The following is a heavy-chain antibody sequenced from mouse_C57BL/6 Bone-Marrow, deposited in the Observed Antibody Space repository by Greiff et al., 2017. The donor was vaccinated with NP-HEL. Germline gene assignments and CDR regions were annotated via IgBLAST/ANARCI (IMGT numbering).Heavy chain of an antibody. Sequence: VKVEESGPGLVQPSQSLSITCTVSGFSLTSYGVHWVRQSPGKGLEWLGVIWSGGSTDYNAAFISRLSISKDNSKSQVFFKMNSLQADDTAIYYCARGWLLLYWYFDVWGTGTTVTVSS. CDR1: GFSLTSYG. D-gene: IGHD2-3*01. CDR2: IWSGGST. CDR3: ARGWLLLYWYFDV. J-gene: IGHJ1*03. V-gene: IGHV2-2*01.